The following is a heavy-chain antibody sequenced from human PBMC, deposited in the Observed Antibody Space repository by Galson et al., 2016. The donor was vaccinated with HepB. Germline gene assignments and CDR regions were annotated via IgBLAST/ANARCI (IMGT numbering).Heavy chain of an antibody. D-gene: IGHD3-16*02. CDR3: AKDERADTFGGLIGLSDY. J-gene: IGHJ4*02. Sequence: SLRLSCAASGFTFSSYAMHWVRQTPGKGLEWVAVITYDGTHKYYTDSVKGRFSISRDNSKKTVYLQMNSLRSEDTAVYYCAKDERADTFGGLIGLSDYWGQGTLVTVSS. CDR2: ITYDGTHK. V-gene: IGHV3-30*18. CDR1: GFTFSSYA.